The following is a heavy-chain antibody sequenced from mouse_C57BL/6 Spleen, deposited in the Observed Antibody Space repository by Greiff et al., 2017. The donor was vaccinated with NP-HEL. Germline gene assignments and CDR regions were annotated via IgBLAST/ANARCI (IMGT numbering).Heavy chain of an antibody. J-gene: IGHJ3*01. Sequence: QVTLKESGPGILQSSQTLSLTCSFSGFSLSTSGMGVSWIRQPSGKGLEWLAHIYWDDDKRYNPSLKSRLTISKDTSRNQVFLKITSVDTADTATYYCARRGHYYSSGGFAYWGQGTLVTVSA. CDR3: ARRGHYYSSGGFAY. CDR2: IYWDDDK. CDR1: GFSLSTSGMG. V-gene: IGHV8-12*01. D-gene: IGHD1-1*01.